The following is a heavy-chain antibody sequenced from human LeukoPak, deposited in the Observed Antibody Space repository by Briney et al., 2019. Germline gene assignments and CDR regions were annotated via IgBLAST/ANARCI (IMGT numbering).Heavy chain of an antibody. CDR3: ARRGRWLNFNSFDY. D-gene: IGHD5-24*01. V-gene: IGHV4-39*01. Sequence: SETLSLTCTVAGGSISSSSYYWGWIRQPPGKGLEWIGRIYYSGSTYYNPSLKSRVTISVDTSKNQFSLKLSSVTAADTAVYYCARRGRWLNFNSFDYWGQGILVTVSS. CDR2: IYYSGST. CDR1: GGSISSSSYY. J-gene: IGHJ4*02.